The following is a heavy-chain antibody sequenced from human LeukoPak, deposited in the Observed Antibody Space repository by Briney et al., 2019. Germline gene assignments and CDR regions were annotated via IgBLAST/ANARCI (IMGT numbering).Heavy chain of an antibody. D-gene: IGHD3-22*01. J-gene: IGHJ4*02. CDR2: IIPIFGTA. CDR3: ARVLYDSSGYYFDY. CDR1: GGTFSSYA. Sequence: SVKVSXKASGGTFSSYATSWVRQAPGQGLEWMRGIIPIFGTANYAQKFQGRVTITADESTSTAYMELSSLRSEDTAVYYCARVLYDSSGYYFDYWGQGTLVTVSS. V-gene: IGHV1-69*01.